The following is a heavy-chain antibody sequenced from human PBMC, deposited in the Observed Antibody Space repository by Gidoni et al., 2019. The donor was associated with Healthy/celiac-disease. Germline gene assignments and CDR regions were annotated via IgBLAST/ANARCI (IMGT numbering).Heavy chain of an antibody. J-gene: IGHJ4*02. CDR3: AKEPKGVTVTPGNYFDY. D-gene: IGHD4-17*01. Sequence: EVQLLESGGGLVQPGGSLRLSCAASGFTFSRYAMSWVRQAPGKGLEWVSAISGSGGSTYYADSVKGRFTISRDNSKNTLYLQMNSLRAEDTAVYYCAKEPKGVTVTPGNYFDYWGQGTLVTVSS. V-gene: IGHV3-23*01. CDR1: GFTFSRYA. CDR2: ISGSGGST.